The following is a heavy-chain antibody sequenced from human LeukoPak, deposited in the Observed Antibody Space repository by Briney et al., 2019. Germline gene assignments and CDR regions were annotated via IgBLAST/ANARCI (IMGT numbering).Heavy chain of an antibody. CDR3: AREGVVVPAAIDY. D-gene: IGHD2-2*01. CDR1: GGSISSYY. Sequence: SETLSLTCTVSGGSISSYYWSWIRQPPGKGLEWIGYIYYSGSTNYNPSLKSRVTISVDTSKNQFSLKLSSVTAADTAVYYCAREGVVVPAAIDYWGQGTLVTVSS. V-gene: IGHV4-59*12. J-gene: IGHJ4*02. CDR2: IYYSGST.